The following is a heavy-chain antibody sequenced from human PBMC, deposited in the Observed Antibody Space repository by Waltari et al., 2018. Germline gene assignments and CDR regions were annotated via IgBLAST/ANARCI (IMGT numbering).Heavy chain of an antibody. CDR2: IDPNDSYN. CDR1: GYHFTTSW. D-gene: IGHD1-26*01. J-gene: IGHJ6*02. CDR3: ARHPVYWDQGHNYGLDV. Sequence: EVQLVQSGAEVKKPGESLRISCKGSGYHFTTSWISRVRQMPGKGLEWMGRIDPNDSYNNSSPSFQGHVTISGDKSINTAYLQWSRLRASDTAIYYCARHPVYWDQGHNYGLDVWGQGTAVTVSS. V-gene: IGHV5-10-1*03.